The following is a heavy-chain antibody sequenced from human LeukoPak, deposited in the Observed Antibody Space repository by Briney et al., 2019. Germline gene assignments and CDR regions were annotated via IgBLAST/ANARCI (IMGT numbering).Heavy chain of an antibody. CDR2: IIPILGIA. CDR1: GGTFSSYA. V-gene: IGHV1-69*04. Sequence: SVKVSCKASGGTFSSYAISWVRPAPGQGLAWMGRIIPILGIANYAQKFQGRVTITADKSTSTAYMELSSLRSEDTAVYYCARERYSSSSGFDPWGQGTLVTVSS. CDR3: ARERYSSSSGFDP. J-gene: IGHJ5*02. D-gene: IGHD6-6*01.